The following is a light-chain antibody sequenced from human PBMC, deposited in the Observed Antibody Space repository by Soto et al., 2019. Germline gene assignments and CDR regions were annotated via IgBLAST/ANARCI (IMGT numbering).Light chain of an antibody. CDR2: DVS. CDR1: TSDVGAYNY. V-gene: IGLV2-14*03. CDR3: SSFTSSGTLV. J-gene: IGLJ2*01. Sequence: QPVLTQPASVSGSPGQSITISCTGTTSDVGAYNYVSWYQHHPGKAPKLMIYDVSNRPSGVSYRFSGSKSGNTASLTISERQAEDEADYYCSSFTSSGTLVFGGGTQLTVL.